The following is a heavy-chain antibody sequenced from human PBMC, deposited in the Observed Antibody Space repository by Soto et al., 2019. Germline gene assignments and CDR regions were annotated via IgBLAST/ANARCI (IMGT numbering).Heavy chain of an antibody. V-gene: IGHV3-23*01. J-gene: IGHJ5*02. CDR3: AFFFKGSAP. CDR2: MTSDSGT. D-gene: IGHD3-10*01. CDR1: GFTFSNYG. Sequence: PGGSLRLSCVASGFTFSNYGMNWVRQTPEKGLEWVSSMTSDSGTFYADSVKGRFTISRDNSENILYLQMNSLKASDTAMYYCAFFFKGSAPGGRGPLFPVSS.